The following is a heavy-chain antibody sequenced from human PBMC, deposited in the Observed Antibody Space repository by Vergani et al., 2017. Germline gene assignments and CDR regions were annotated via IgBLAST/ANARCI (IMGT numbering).Heavy chain of an antibody. Sequence: EVQLVESGGGLVQPGGSLRLSCAASGFTFSSYSMNWVRQAPGKGLEWVSYISSSSSTIYYADSVKGRFTISRDNSKNTLYLQMNSLRAEDTAVYYCAKDRPTYGMDVWGQGTTVTVSS. CDR2: ISSSSSTI. CDR1: GFTFSSYS. CDR3: AKDRPTYGMDV. V-gene: IGHV3-48*01. J-gene: IGHJ6*02.